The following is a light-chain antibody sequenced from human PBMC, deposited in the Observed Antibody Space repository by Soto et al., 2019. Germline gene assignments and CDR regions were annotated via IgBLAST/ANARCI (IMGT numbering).Light chain of an antibody. Sequence: QSVLTQPASVSGSIGQSISISCTGTSSDIGSYNLVSWYQQYPGKAPKLMILEVSERPSGVSNRFSGSKSGDTASLTISGLQAEDEADYYCCSYAGSGKVVFGGGTKLTVL. V-gene: IGLV2-23*02. CDR2: EVS. J-gene: IGLJ3*02. CDR3: CSYAGSGKVV. CDR1: SSDIGSYNL.